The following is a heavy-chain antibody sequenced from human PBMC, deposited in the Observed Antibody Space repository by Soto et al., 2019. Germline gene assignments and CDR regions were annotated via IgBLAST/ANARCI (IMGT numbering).Heavy chain of an antibody. D-gene: IGHD2-15*01. Sequence: EVQLVESGGGFIQPGRSLRLSCAASGFTFDDFAMHWVRQAPGKGLEWVSGISWNSGSIDYADSVKGRFTISRDNAKNSLYLQMNSLRAEDTALYYCAKDTELLVGFCNCGSCYFDYWGQGTLVTVSS. CDR1: GFTFDDFA. CDR2: ISWNSGSI. V-gene: IGHV3-9*01. J-gene: IGHJ4*02. CDR3: AKDTELLVGFCNCGSCYFDY.